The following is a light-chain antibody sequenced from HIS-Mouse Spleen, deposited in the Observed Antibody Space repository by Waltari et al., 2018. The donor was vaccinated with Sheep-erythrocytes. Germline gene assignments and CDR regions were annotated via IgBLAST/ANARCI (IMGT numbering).Light chain of an antibody. CDR1: QSISSW. Sequence: DIQMTQSPSTLSASVGDRVTITCRASQSISSWLAWHQQKPGKAPKLLIYKASSLESGVPSRFSGSGSGTEFTLTISSLQPDDFATYYCQQYNSYSFGPGTKVDIK. CDR3: QQYNSYS. J-gene: IGKJ3*01. CDR2: KAS. V-gene: IGKV1-5*03.